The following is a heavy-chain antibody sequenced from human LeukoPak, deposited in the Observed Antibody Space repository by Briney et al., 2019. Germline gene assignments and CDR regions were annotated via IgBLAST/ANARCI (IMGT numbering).Heavy chain of an antibody. CDR1: AFTFRSYA. J-gene: IGHJ4*02. D-gene: IGHD3-16*01. Sequence: GGSLRLSCAASAFTFRSYAMSWVRQAGGKGLEWVSVIYSGGSTYYADSVKGRFTISRDNSKNTLYLQMNSLRAEDTAVYYCARAYGGAFPFDYWGQGTLVTVSS. CDR2: IYSGGST. CDR3: ARAYGGAFPFDY. V-gene: IGHV3-53*01.